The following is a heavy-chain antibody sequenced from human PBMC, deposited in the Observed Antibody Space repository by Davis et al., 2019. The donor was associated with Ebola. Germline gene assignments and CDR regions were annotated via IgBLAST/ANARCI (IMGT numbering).Heavy chain of an antibody. Sequence: PGGSLRLSCTASGFTFSSYAMSWVRQAPGKGLEWVSAISGTDGTTFYADSVKGRFTISRDNSKNTLYLQMNSLRAEDTAVYYCAKGDTMVRGARYYFDYWGQGTLVTVSS. J-gene: IGHJ4*02. V-gene: IGHV3-23*01. CDR1: GFTFSSYA. CDR3: AKGDTMVRGARYYFDY. CDR2: ISGTDGTT. D-gene: IGHD3-10*01.